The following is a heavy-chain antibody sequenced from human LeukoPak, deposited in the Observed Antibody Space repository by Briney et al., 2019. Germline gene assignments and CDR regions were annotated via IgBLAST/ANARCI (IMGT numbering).Heavy chain of an antibody. V-gene: IGHV4-59*01. CDR3: ARDRGDGYKFFDY. Sequence: SETLSLTCTVSGGSISSFYWSWIRQPPGKGLEWIGFIYYTGSTSYNPSLKSRVTMSVDTSKNQFSLKLSSVTDADTAVYLCARDRGDGYKFFDYWGQGTLVTVSS. J-gene: IGHJ4*02. D-gene: IGHD5-24*01. CDR1: GGSISSFY. CDR2: IYYTGST.